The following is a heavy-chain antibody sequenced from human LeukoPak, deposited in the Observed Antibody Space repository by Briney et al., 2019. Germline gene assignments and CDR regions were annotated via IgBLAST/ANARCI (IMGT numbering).Heavy chain of an antibody. CDR3: ARAGNGILTGYFQNWYFDL. D-gene: IGHD3-9*01. J-gene: IGHJ2*01. CDR2: IYYSGST. CDR1: SGSINNFY. V-gene: IGHV4-30-4*08. Sequence: SETLSLTCSVSSGSINNFYWSWIRQPPGKGLEWIGYIYYSGSTYYNPSLKSRVTISVDTSKNQFSLRLSSVTAADTAVYYCARAGNGILTGYFQNWYFDLWGRGTLVTVSS.